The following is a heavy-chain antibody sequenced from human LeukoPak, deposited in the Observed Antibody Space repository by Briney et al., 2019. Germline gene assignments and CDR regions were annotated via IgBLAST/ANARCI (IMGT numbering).Heavy chain of an antibody. CDR2: IIPIFGPA. CDR1: GGSFSSYA. V-gene: IGHV1-69*05. J-gene: IGHJ4*02. Sequence: SVKVSCKASGGSFSSYAITWVRQAPGQGLEWMGRIIPIFGPANYAQKFQGRVTITTDESTSTSSMELSSLTSEDTAVYYCARARGSGWYPLRYWGQGTLVSVSS. CDR3: ARARGSGWYPLRY. D-gene: IGHD6-19*01.